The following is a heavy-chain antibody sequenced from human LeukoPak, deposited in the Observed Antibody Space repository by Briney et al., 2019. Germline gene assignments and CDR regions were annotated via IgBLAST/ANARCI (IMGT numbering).Heavy chain of an antibody. CDR3: AKEEGHYYGSAPHY. V-gene: IGHV3-30*18. J-gene: IGHJ4*02. CDR1: GFTFSSYG. CDR2: ISYDGSNK. D-gene: IGHD3-10*01. Sequence: SGGSLRLSCAASGFTFSSYGMHWVRQAPGKGLEWVAVISYDGSNKYYADSVKGRFTISRDNSENTLYLQINSLRAEDTAVYYCAKEEGHYYGSAPHYWGQGTLVTVSS.